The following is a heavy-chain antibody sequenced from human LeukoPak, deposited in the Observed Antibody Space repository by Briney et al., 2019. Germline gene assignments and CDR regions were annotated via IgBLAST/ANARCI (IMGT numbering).Heavy chain of an antibody. D-gene: IGHD3-22*01. V-gene: IGHV3-21*04. J-gene: IGHJ4*02. CDR3: AKTSDISVRYYFDY. Sequence: PGGSLRLSCAASGFTFSSYSMNWVRQAPGKGLEWVSSISSSSSYIYYADSVKGRFTISRDNSKNTLYVQMNSLRVEDTAVYYCAKTSDISVRYYFDYWGQGTLVAVSS. CDR2: ISSSSSYI. CDR1: GFTFSSYS.